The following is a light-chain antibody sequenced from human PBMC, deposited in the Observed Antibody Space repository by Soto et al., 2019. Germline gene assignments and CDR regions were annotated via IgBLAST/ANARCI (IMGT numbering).Light chain of an antibody. J-gene: IGKJ4*01. Sequence: ILMTQSPSCLSAFVGDRVASTCRASQDIGNFLAWYQQKPGKVPELLIYAASTLQSGVPSRFSGSGSGTEFTFTISSLQPEDVATYYCQLYDNLLLTFAGGTKVDIK. V-gene: IGKV1-27*01. CDR3: QLYDNLLLT. CDR2: AAS. CDR1: QDIGNF.